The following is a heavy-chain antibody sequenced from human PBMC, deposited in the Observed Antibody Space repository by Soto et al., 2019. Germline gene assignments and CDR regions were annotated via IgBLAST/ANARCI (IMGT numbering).Heavy chain of an antibody. CDR2: IYYSGST. D-gene: IGHD3-3*01. V-gene: IGHV4-31*03. CDR3: ARGKGVVIENYFDY. CDR1: GGSISSGGFY. Sequence: QVQLQESGPGLVKPSQTLSLTCTASGGSISSGGFYWSWIRQHPGKGLEWIGYIYYSGSTYYNPSLKSRVTISVDTSKNQFSLKLSSVTAADTAVYYCARGKGVVIENYFDYWGQGTLVTVSS. J-gene: IGHJ4*02.